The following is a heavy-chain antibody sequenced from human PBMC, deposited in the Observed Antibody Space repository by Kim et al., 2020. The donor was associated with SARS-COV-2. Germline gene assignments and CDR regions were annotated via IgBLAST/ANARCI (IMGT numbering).Heavy chain of an antibody. CDR3: ARTMVRGVIISSWFDP. J-gene: IGHJ5*02. Sequence: KFQGRVTITADKSTSTAYMELSSLRSEDTAVYYCARTMVRGVIISSWFDPWGQGTLVTVSS. D-gene: IGHD3-10*01. V-gene: IGHV1-69*02.